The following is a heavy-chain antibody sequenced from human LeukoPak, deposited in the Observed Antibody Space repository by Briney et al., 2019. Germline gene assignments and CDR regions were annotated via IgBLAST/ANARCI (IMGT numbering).Heavy chain of an antibody. CDR1: GGSISSGGYS. CDR3: ARDVQDEYGSGSYYFDY. V-gene: IGHV4-30-2*01. Sequence: PSETLSLTCAVSGGSISSGGYSCSWIRQPPGKGLEWIGYIYHSGSTYYNPSLKSRVTISVDRSKNQFSLKLSSVTAADTAVYYCARDVQDEYGSGSYYFDYWGQGTLVTVSS. J-gene: IGHJ4*02. CDR2: IYHSGST. D-gene: IGHD3-10*01.